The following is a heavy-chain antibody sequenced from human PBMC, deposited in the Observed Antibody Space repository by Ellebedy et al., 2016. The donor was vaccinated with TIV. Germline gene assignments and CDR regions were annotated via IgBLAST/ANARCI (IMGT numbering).Heavy chain of an antibody. Sequence: GGSLRLXXAASGLTFSNYGMSWVRQAPGKGLEWLAYIDSSSRIIYYADSVKGRFTISRDNAKSSVSLQMNRLRVEDTAIYYCAKNRDNSDYDYHDYWGQGTLVTVS. CDR1: GLTFSNYG. J-gene: IGHJ4*02. CDR3: AKNRDNSDYDYHDY. CDR2: IDSSSRII. V-gene: IGHV3-48*04. D-gene: IGHD5-12*01.